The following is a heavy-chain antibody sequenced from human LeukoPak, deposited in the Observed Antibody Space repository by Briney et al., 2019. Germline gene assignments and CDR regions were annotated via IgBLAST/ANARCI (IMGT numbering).Heavy chain of an antibody. D-gene: IGHD3-10*01. J-gene: IGHJ3*02. Sequence: GGSLRLSCAASGFTFSSYGMHWVRQAPGKGLEWVAVISYDGSNKYYAGSVKGRFTISRDNSKNTLYLQMNSLRAEDTAVYYCTSLGSDAFDIWGQGTMVTVSS. CDR1: GFTFSSYG. CDR3: TSLGSDAFDI. V-gene: IGHV3-30*03. CDR2: ISYDGSNK.